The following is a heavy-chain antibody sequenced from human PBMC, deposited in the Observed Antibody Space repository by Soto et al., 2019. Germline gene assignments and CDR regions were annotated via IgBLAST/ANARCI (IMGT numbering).Heavy chain of an antibody. Sequence: GASVKVSCKASGYTFTGYYMHWVRQAPGQGLEGMGWINPNSGGTNYAQKFQGRVTMTRDTSISTAYMEPSRLRSDDTAVYYCAQAVAASGLFDIWGQGTMVTVSS. J-gene: IGHJ3*02. CDR2: INPNSGGT. CDR1: GYTFTGYY. CDR3: AQAVAASGLFDI. V-gene: IGHV1-2*02. D-gene: IGHD6-19*01.